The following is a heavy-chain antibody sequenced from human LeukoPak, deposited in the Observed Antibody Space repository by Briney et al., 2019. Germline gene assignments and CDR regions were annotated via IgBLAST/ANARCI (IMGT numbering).Heavy chain of an antibody. CDR2: INHSGSA. CDR3: ARLQARRYCSSTSCYGRGFDY. D-gene: IGHD2-2*01. CDR1: GGSFSGYY. V-gene: IGHV4-34*01. Sequence: SETLSLTCAVYGGSFSGYYWSWIRQPPGKGLEWIGEINHSGSANYNPSLKSRVTISVDTSKNQFSLKLSSVTAADTAVYYCARLQARRYCSSTSCYGRGFDYWGQGTLVTVSS. J-gene: IGHJ4*02.